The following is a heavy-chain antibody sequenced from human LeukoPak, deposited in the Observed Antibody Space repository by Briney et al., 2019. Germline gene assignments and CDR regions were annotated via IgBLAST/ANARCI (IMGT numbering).Heavy chain of an antibody. CDR2: ISSSGSTI. V-gene: IGHV3-11*01. CDR1: GFTFSDYY. D-gene: IGHD3-16*02. J-gene: IGHJ6*03. CDR3: ARDGGGRAEYYDYVWGSYRPYYYYYMDV. Sequence: PGGSLRLSCAASGFTFSDYYMSWIRQAPGKGLEWVSYISSSGSTIYYAGSVKGRFTISRDNAKNSLYLQMNSLRAEDTAVYYCARDGGGRAEYYDYVWGSYRPYYYYYMDVWGKGTTVTISS.